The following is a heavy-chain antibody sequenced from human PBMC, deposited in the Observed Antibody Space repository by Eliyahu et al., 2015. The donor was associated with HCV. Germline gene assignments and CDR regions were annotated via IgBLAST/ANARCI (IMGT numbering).Heavy chain of an antibody. V-gene: IGHV3-33*01. CDR3: AREGYFDWLLGPTSWNAFDI. J-gene: IGHJ3*02. Sequence: QVQLVESGGGVVQPGRSLRLSCAASGFTFSSYGMPWVRQAPGKGLEWVAVIWYDGSNKYYADSVKGRFTISRDNSKNTLYLQMNSLRAEDTAVYYCAREGYFDWLLGPTSWNAFDIWGQGTMVTVSS. CDR1: GFTFSSYG. CDR2: IWYDGSNK. D-gene: IGHD3-9*01.